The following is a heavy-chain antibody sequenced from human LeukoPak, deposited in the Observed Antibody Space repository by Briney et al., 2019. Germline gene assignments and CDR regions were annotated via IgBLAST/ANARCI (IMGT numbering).Heavy chain of an antibody. CDR2: IYSGGST. V-gene: IGHV3-66*01. J-gene: IGHJ4*02. D-gene: IGHD2-15*01. Sequence: SGGSLRLSCAASGFTVSSNYMSWVRQAPGKGLEWVSVIYSGGSTYYADSVKGRFTISRDNSKNTLYLQMNSLRAEDTAVYYCASTYCSGGSCYFSFDYWGQGTLVTVSS. CDR1: GFTVSSNY. CDR3: ASTYCSGGSCYFSFDY.